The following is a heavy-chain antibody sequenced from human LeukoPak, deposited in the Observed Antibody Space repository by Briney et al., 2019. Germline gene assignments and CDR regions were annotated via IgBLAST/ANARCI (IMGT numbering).Heavy chain of an antibody. D-gene: IGHD6-19*01. CDR2: IIPIFGTA. Sequence: SVKVSCKASGYTFTSYGISWVRQAPGQGLEWMGGIIPIFGTANYAQKFQGRVTVTADKSTSTAYMELSSLRSEDTAVYYCARGGGSIAVDRTAYYYYYMDVWGKGTTVTVSS. V-gene: IGHV1-69*06. J-gene: IGHJ6*03. CDR1: GYTFTSYG. CDR3: ARGGGSIAVDRTAYYYYYMDV.